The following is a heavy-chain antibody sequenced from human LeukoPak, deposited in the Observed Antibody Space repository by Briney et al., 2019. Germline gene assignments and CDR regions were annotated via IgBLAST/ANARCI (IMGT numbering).Heavy chain of an antibody. Sequence: SETLSLTCTVSGGSISSSSYYWGWIRQPPGKGLEWIGEINHSGSTNYNPSLKSRVTISVDTSKNQFSLKLSSVTAADTAVYYCARWGPYYYGSGSYYNAHFDYWGQGTLVTVSS. CDR3: ARWGPYYYGSGSYYNAHFDY. D-gene: IGHD3-10*01. J-gene: IGHJ4*02. CDR1: GGSISSSSYY. V-gene: IGHV4-39*07. CDR2: INHSGST.